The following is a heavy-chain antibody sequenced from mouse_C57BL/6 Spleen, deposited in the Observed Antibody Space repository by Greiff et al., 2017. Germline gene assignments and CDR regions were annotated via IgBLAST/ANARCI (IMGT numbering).Heavy chain of an antibody. Sequence: EVKVVESGGGLVQPGGSLKLSCAASGFTFSDYYMYWVRQTPEKRLEWVAYISNGGGSTYYPDTVKGRFTISRDNAKNTLYLQMSRLKSEDTAMYYCARPSYGNYEGLGYWGQGTLVTVSA. CDR3: ARPSYGNYEGLGY. V-gene: IGHV5-12*01. J-gene: IGHJ3*01. CDR2: ISNGGGST. D-gene: IGHD2-10*01. CDR1: GFTFSDYY.